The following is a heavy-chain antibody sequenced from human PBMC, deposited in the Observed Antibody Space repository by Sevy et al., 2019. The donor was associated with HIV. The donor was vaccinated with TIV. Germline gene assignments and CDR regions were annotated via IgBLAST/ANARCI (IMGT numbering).Heavy chain of an antibody. CDR2: IKQDGSEK. J-gene: IGHJ6*02. CDR3: ASWLIAARPSRYYGMDV. V-gene: IGHV3-7*01. Sequence: GGSLRLSCAASGFTFSSYWMSWVRQAPGKELEWVANIKQDGSEKYYVDSVKGRFTISRDNAKNSLYLQMNSLRAEDTAVYYCASWLIAARPSRYYGMDVWGQGTTVTVSS. D-gene: IGHD6-6*01. CDR1: GFTFSSYW.